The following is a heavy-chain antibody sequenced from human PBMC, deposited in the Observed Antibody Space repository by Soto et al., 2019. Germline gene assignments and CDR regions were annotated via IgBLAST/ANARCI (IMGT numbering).Heavy chain of an antibody. CDR1: GFTFSSYA. J-gene: IGHJ3*02. CDR3: TRGGYYDSSGYYAMHAFDI. CDR2: ISGSGGST. V-gene: IGHV3-23*01. Sequence: GGSLRLSCAASGFTFSSYAMSWVRQAPGKGLEWVSAISGSGGSTYYADSVKGRFTISRDNSKNTLYLQMNSLRAEDTAVYYCTRGGYYDSSGYYAMHAFDIWGQGTMVTVSS. D-gene: IGHD3-22*01.